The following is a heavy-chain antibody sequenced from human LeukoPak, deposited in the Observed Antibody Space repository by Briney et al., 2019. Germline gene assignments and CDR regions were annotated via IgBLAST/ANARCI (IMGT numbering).Heavy chain of an antibody. CDR1: GGSISSGIYS. CDR2: MYDRGRI. Sequence: PSETLSLTCAVSGGSISSGIYSWGWIRQAPGKGLEWIGSMYDRGRIYYNPSLMSRVTISLARSKNQLSLELSSVTAADTAVYYCARIGTYCGGDCYEAFDIWGQGTMVTVSS. V-gene: IGHV4-30-2*01. CDR3: ARIGTYCGGDCYEAFDI. D-gene: IGHD2-21*02. J-gene: IGHJ3*02.